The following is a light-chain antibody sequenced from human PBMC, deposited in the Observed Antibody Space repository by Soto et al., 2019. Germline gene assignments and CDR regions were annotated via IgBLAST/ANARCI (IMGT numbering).Light chain of an antibody. CDR2: AAS. V-gene: IGKV1-39*01. Sequence: DIPMTQSPSSLSASVGDRVTITCRASQSISSYLNWYQQKPGKAPKLLIYAASSLQSGVPSRFSGSGSGTDFTLIISSVQHADFATYYCQQSYRTPLTFGGGTKVENK. J-gene: IGKJ4*01. CDR3: QQSYRTPLT. CDR1: QSISSY.